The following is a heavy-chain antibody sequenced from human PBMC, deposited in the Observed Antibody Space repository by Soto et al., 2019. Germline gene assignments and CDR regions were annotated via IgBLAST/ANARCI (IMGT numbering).Heavy chain of an antibody. V-gene: IGHV1-18*01. D-gene: IGHD2-2*01. Sequence: QVHLEQSGPEVKKPGASVTVSCKTSGYSFTDYGVTWVRQAPGQGLEWMGWISGKNGATNYAQELQGRVTMTTDTSTKTVYLEMRSLKSDDTAVYFCARAKRSTGDFDYLGQGTLVAASS. CDR1: GYSFTDYG. CDR3: ARAKRSTGDFDY. J-gene: IGHJ4*02. CDR2: ISGKNGAT.